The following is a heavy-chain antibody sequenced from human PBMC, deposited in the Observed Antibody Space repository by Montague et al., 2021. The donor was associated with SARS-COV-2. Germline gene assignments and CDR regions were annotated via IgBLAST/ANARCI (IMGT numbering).Heavy chain of an antibody. Sequence: SETLSLTCTVSGDPISGFFCYWIRLPAPPGLGLIGRIYVCGGTDSNPSLERRVPMSVDASKNQFSLKVNSVTVADTAVYFCARGRVRGVGSSRLYGHLFDYWGQGTLVTVSS. CDR2: IYVCGGT. V-gene: IGHV4-4*07. D-gene: IGHD3-10*01. J-gene: IGHJ4*02. CDR3: ARGRVRGVGSSRLYGHLFDY. CDR1: GDPISGFF.